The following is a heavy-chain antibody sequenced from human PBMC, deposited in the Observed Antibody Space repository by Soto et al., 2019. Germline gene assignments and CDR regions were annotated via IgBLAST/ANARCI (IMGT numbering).Heavy chain of an antibody. D-gene: IGHD3-10*01. CDR3: ARETTAAGRYRSGINS. V-gene: IGHV1-69*01. Sequence: QVQPVQSGAEVRKPGSSVKVSCKASGGTFSNDAINWVRQAPGQGPEWMGGILPSFGTRKFGQKYQGRLTMTADQSSRTAYTERTSLRSDDTDVYYCARETTAAGRYRSGINSWGQGTLVTGPS. CDR1: GGTFSNDA. J-gene: IGHJ5*02. CDR2: ILPSFGTR.